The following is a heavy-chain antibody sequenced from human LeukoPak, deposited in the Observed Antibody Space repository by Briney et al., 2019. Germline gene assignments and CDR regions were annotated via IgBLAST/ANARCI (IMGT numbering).Heavy chain of an antibody. CDR2: INHSGST. Sequence: SVTLSLTCAVYGGSFSGYYWSWIRQPPGKGLEWIGEINHSGSTNYNPSLKSRVTISVDTSKNQFSLKLSSVTAADTAVYYCARRGLGWYRHFDYWGQGTLVTVSS. J-gene: IGHJ4*02. V-gene: IGHV4-34*01. CDR3: ARRGLGWYRHFDY. CDR1: GGSFSGYY. D-gene: IGHD6-19*01.